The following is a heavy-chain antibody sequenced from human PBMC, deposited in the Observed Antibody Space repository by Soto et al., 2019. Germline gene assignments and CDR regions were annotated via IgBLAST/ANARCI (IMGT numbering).Heavy chain of an antibody. J-gene: IGHJ5*02. V-gene: IGHV4-30-4*01. Sequence: QVQLQESGPGLVEPSQTLSLTCSVSGGSISSGDYYWSWIRQPPGKGLEWIGYMFYVGATYYNPSLKSRVSIAVDTSKNQFSLKLSSWTAAVRAVYHCARVVRFCIRPSCRGRNWFDPWGQGTLGTVTS. CDR3: ARVVRFCIRPSCRGRNWFDP. D-gene: IGHD2-2*01. CDR2: MFYVGAT. CDR1: GGSISSGDYY.